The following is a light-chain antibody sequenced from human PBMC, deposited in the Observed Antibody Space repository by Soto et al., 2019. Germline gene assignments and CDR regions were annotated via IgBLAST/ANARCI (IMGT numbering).Light chain of an antibody. J-gene: IGKJ2*01. CDR3: MQPLQPSYT. CDR1: QSLLHSNGYNY. V-gene: IGKV2-28*01. Sequence: DIVMTQAPLSLPVTPGEPASISCRSSQSLLHSNGYNYLDWYLQKPGQSPQLLIYLWSNPASVVPDRFRGSRPGTDFTLKISSVETPDFRFDYSMQPLQPSYTFCQRTKLEIK. CDR2: LWS.